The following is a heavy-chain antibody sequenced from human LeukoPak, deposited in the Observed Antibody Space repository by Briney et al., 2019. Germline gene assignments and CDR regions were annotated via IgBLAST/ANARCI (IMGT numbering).Heavy chain of an antibody. CDR3: ARDSRPLRRYYYYGMDV. V-gene: IGHV1-18*01. J-gene: IGHJ6*02. CDR2: ISAYNGNT. CDR1: GYTFTSYG. Sequence: GASVKVSCKASGYTFTSYGISWVRQAPGQGLEWMGWISAYNGNTNYAQKLQGRVTMTTDTSTSTAYMELRSLRSDDTAVYYCARDSRPLRRYYYYGMDVWGQGTTVTVSS.